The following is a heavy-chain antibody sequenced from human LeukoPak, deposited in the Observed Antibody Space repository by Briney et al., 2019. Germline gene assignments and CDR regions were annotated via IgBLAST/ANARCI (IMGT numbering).Heavy chain of an antibody. CDR2: IKTDGRTT. J-gene: IGHJ4*02. CDR3: TTGPSYGYEW. D-gene: IGHD3-16*01. V-gene: IGHV3-74*01. Sequence: GGSLRLSCAASGMTFSNHWVHWVRQAPGKGLVCGSLIKTDGRTTIYADSVKGRFTISRDNGKSTLYLQMNSLRAEDTAIYYCTTGPSYGYEWWGQGTVVTVSS. CDR1: GMTFSNHW.